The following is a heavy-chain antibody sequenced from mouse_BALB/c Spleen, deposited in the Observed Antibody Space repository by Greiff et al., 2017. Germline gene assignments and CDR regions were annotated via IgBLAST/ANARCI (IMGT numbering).Heavy chain of an antibody. D-gene: IGHD3-1*01. V-gene: IGHV1S81*02. CDR1: GYTFTSYY. J-gene: IGHJ2*01. CDR2: INPSNGGT. Sequence: QVQLQQPGAELVKPGASVKLSCKASGYTFTSYYMYWVKQRPGQGLEWIWGINPSNGGTNFNEKFKSKATLTVDKSSSTAYMQLSSLTSEDSAVYYCTSQLGGDFDYWGQGTTLTVSS. CDR3: TSQLGGDFDY.